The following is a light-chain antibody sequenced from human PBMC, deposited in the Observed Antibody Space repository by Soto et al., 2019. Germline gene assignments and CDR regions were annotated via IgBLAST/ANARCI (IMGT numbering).Light chain of an antibody. CDR2: DVN. CDR3: SSYTSSSLNVV. V-gene: IGLV2-14*01. J-gene: IGLJ2*01. Sequence: HSALTQPASVSGSPGQSITISCTGTSSDVGGYNYISWYQQHPGKAPKLMIYDVNNRPSGVSNRFSGSKSGNTASLTISGLQAEDEADYYCSSYTSSSLNVVFGGGTKVTVL. CDR1: SSDVGGYNY.